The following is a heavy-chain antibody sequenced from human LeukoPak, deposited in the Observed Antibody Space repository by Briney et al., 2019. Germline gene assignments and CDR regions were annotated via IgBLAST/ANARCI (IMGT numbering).Heavy chain of an antibody. CDR1: GFTFGSYT. D-gene: IGHD4-11*01. V-gene: IGHV3-21*05. J-gene: IGHJ4*02. CDR3: VRDSSYSHFDY. CDR2: TIGSGGDL. Sequence: PGGSLRLSCAASGFTFGSYTMNWVRQSSGKGLEWVSTIGSGGDLHYADSVKGRFTISRDSAKNSLYLQMNSLRAEDTAVYYCVRDSSYSHFDYWGQGTLVTVSS.